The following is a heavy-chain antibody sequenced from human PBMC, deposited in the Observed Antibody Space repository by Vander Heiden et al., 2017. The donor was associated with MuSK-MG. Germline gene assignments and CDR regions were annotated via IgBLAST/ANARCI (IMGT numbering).Heavy chain of an antibody. J-gene: IGHJ5*02. D-gene: IGHD3-3*01. CDR1: GGTFSSYA. CDR3: ARNRPPPTPLRFLEWFERWWFDP. CDR2: IIPIFGTA. V-gene: IGHV1-69*01. Sequence: QVQLVQSGAEVKKPGSSVKVSCKASGGTFSSYAISWVRQAPGQGLEWMGGIIPIFGTANYAQKFQGRVTITADESTSTAYMELSSLRSEDTAVYYCARNRPPPTPLRFLEWFERWWFDPWGQGTLVTVSS.